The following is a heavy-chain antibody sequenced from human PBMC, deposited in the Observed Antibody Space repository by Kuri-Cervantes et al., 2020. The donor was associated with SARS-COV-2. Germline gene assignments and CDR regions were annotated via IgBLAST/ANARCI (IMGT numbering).Heavy chain of an antibody. CDR3: ARDLHYYGSGSYFHY. CDR1: GFTVSSNY. V-gene: IGHV3-66*01. CDR2: IYSGGSA. D-gene: IGHD3-10*01. Sequence: GGSLRLSCAASGFTVSSNYMSWVRQAPGKGPEWVSVIYSGGSAFYAASVEGRVTISRDISKNTLFLQMNSLRADDTAVYYCARDLHYYGSGSYFHYWGQGTLVTVSS. J-gene: IGHJ4*02.